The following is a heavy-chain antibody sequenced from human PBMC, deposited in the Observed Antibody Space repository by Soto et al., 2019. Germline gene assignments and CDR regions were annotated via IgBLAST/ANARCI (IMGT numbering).Heavy chain of an antibody. J-gene: IGHJ6*02. CDR2: IWSDGSEK. D-gene: IGHD2-2*03. CDR3: ARALFPDVDIYAMDV. CDR1: GFTFSDRA. V-gene: IGHV3-33*01. Sequence: QVQLGESGGGVVQPGRSLRLSCAASGFTFSDRAMHWVRQAPGKGREWLAIIWSDGSEKFYAGSVKGLFTISRDNSKNTVYLHINTLSAEDTAMYYCARALFPDVDIYAMDVWGQGTAVTVSS.